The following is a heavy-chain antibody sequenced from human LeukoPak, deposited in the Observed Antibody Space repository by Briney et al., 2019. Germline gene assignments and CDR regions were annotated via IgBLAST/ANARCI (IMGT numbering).Heavy chain of an antibody. CDR2: ISSSGYTI. J-gene: IGHJ6*03. D-gene: IGHD4-11*01. CDR3: ARGVPKTSYYYYYMDV. CDR1: GFTCSDYS. V-gene: IGHV3-48*01. Sequence: GGSLRLSYEVSGFTCSDYSMNWVRQAPGKGLEWVSYISSSGYTINYADSVKGRFTISRDNAKNSLYLQMNSLRAEDTAVYYCARGVPKTSYYYYYMDVWGKGTTVTVSS.